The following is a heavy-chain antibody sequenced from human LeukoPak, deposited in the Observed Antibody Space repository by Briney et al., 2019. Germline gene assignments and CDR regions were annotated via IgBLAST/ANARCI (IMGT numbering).Heavy chain of an antibody. D-gene: IGHD3-9*01. V-gene: IGHV3-53*01. CDR3: ARGGDHYDILTGYYWSFDY. J-gene: IGHJ4*02. CDR1: RFTVSSNY. Sequence: GGSLRLSCAASRFTVSSNYMSWVRQAPGKGLEWVSVIYSGGSTYYADSVKGRFTISGDNSKNTLYLQMNSLRAEDTAVYYCARGGDHYDILTGYYWSFDYWGQGTLVTVSS. CDR2: IYSGGST.